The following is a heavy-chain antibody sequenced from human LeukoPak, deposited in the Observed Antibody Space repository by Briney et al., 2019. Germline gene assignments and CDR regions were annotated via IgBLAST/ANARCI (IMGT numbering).Heavy chain of an antibody. CDR1: GFTFSSYE. CDR3: ARDGSLSDSSGYYYADRYFQH. D-gene: IGHD3-22*01. Sequence: GGSLRLSCAASGFTFSSYEMNWVRQAPGKGLEWVSYISSSGSTIYYADSVKGRFTISRDNAKNTLYLQMNSLRAEDTAVYYCARDGSLSDSSGYYYADRYFQHWGQGTLVTVSS. V-gene: IGHV3-48*03. J-gene: IGHJ1*01. CDR2: ISSSGSTI.